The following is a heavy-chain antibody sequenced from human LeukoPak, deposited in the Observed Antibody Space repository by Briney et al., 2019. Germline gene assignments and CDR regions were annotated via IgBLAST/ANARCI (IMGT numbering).Heavy chain of an antibody. CDR1: DASISSYY. D-gene: IGHD3-22*01. V-gene: IGHV4-59*12. Sequence: PSETLSLTCTVSDASISSYYWSWIRQPPGKGVEWIGYIYHSGSTVYRPSLKSRVTISVDKSKNQFSLKLSSVTAADTAVYYCARVNYDSSGYYYDYWGQGTLVTVSS. CDR3: ARVNYDSSGYYYDY. CDR2: IYHSGST. J-gene: IGHJ4*02.